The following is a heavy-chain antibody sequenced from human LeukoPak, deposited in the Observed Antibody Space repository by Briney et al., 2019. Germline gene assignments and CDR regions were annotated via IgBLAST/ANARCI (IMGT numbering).Heavy chain of an antibody. CDR1: GGSISSGSYY. CDR2: IYTSGST. Sequence: SQTLSLTCTVSGGSISSGSYYWSWIRQPAGKGLEWIGRIYTSGSTNYNPSLKSRVTISVDTSKNQFSLKLSSVTAADTAVYYCARERQYYYDSGGYYPYWGQGTLVTVSS. V-gene: IGHV4-61*02. D-gene: IGHD3-22*01. CDR3: ARERQYYYDSGGYYPY. J-gene: IGHJ4*02.